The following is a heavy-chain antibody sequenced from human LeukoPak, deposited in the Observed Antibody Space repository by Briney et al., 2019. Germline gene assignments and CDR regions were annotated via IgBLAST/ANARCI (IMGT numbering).Heavy chain of an antibody. CDR3: AKPWGSEYYFDY. D-gene: IGHD7-27*01. V-gene: IGHV3-23*01. Sequence: GGSLRLSCAASGFTFSSYAMSWVRQAPGKGLEWVSAISGSGGSTYHADSVKGRFTISRDNSKNTLYLQMNSLRAEDTAVYYCAKPWGSEYYFDYWGQGTLVTVSS. CDR2: ISGSGGST. CDR1: GFTFSSYA. J-gene: IGHJ4*02.